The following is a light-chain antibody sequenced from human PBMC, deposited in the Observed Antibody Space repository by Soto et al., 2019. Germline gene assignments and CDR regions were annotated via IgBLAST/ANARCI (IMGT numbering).Light chain of an antibody. CDR2: DAS. CDR3: QQRSNWPIT. CDR1: QSVSSSY. Sequence: MVLTQSPGTLSLSPLERATLSCRASQSVSSSYLAWYQQKPGQAPRLLIYDASNRATGIPARFSGSGSGTDFTLTISSLEPEDFAVYYCQQRSNWPITFGQGTRLEIK. J-gene: IGKJ5*01. V-gene: IGKV3-11*01.